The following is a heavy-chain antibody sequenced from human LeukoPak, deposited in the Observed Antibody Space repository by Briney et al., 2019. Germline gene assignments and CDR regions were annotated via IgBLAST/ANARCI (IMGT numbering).Heavy chain of an antibody. CDR3: ARHRGGGGPVFDY. J-gene: IGHJ4*02. CDR2: IYASGST. CDR1: GGSISTYC. Sequence: SETLSLICTVSGGSISTYCWSWIRQPPGKGLEWIGYIYASGSTNYSPSLKSRVTISVDTSKNQFSLKLSSVTAADTAVYYCARHRGGGGPVFDYWGQGTLVTVSS. V-gene: IGHV4-4*09. D-gene: IGHD3-16*01.